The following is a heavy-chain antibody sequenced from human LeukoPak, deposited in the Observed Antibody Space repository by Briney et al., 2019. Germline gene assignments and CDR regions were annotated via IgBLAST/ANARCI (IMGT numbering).Heavy chain of an antibody. CDR3: AKDDHGGSGWRDYFDY. CDR1: GLSFSRYA. CDR2: ISGSGSST. D-gene: IGHD6-19*01. V-gene: IGHV3-23*01. Sequence: EGSLRLSCVASGLSFSRYAMSWVRQAPGKGLEWVSTISGSGSSTYYADSVKGRFTISRDSSKNTLYLQMNSLRAEDTAVYYCAKDDHGGSGWRDYFDYWGQGTLVTVSS. J-gene: IGHJ4*02.